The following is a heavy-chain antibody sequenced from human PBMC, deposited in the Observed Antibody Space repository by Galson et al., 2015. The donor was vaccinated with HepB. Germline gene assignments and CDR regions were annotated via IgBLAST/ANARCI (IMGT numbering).Heavy chain of an antibody. CDR1: GFSLSTSGMR. J-gene: IGHJ4*02. D-gene: IGHD1-26*01. V-gene: IGHV2-70*04. CDR3: ARILSGNYFFDY. CDR2: IDWDDDK. Sequence: PALVKPTQPLTLTCTFSGFSLSTSGMRVSWIRQPPGKALEWLARIDWDDDKFYSTSLKTRLTISKDTSKNQVVLTMTNMDPVDTATYYCARILSGNYFFDYWGQGTLVTVSS.